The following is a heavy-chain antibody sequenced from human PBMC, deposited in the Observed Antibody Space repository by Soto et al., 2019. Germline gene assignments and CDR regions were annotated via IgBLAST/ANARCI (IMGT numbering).Heavy chain of an antibody. J-gene: IGHJ4*02. Sequence: EVQLLESGGGLVQPGGSLRLSCAASGFTFSSYAMSWVRQAPGKGLEWVSAISGSGGSTYYADSVKGRFTISRDNSKNTLYLKMTSLRAEDTAVYYCAKDPLRGYRGYDYWDYWGQGTLVTVPS. CDR3: AKDPLRGYRGYDYWDY. CDR1: GFTFSSYA. V-gene: IGHV3-23*01. D-gene: IGHD5-12*01. CDR2: ISGSGGST.